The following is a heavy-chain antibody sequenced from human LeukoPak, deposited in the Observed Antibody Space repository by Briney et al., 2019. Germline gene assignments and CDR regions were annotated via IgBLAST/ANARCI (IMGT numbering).Heavy chain of an antibody. CDR2: IYTGGST. D-gene: IGHD6-25*01. V-gene: IGHV3-66*01. J-gene: IGHJ4*02. Sequence: GGSLRLSCAASGFIVSSNYMSWVRQATGKGLEWVSVIYTGGSTYYADSVKGRFTISRDNSKNTLYLQMNSLRAEDTAVYYCARVRSGEYFDYWGQGTLVTGSS. CDR3: ARVRSGEYFDY. CDR1: GFIVSSNY.